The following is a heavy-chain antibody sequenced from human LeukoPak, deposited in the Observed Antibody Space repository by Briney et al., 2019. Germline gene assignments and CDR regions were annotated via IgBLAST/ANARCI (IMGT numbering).Heavy chain of an antibody. CDR2: IGGDGSFS. D-gene: IGHD7-27*01. CDR1: GFTFGNYV. Sequence: GRSLRLSCAASGFTFGNYVMSWVRQAPGKGLEWVSTIGGDGSFSFYADSVKGRFTISRDNSKNTLYLQMNSLRAEDTAVYYCAKDYNWGRYWGQGTLVTVSP. CDR3: AKDYNWGRY. V-gene: IGHV3-23*01. J-gene: IGHJ4*02.